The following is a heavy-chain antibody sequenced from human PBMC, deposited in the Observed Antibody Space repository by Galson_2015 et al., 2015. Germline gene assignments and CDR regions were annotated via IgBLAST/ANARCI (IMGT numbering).Heavy chain of an antibody. V-gene: IGHV3-21*01. CDR3: ARQILDYDFWSGYYPTNFDY. J-gene: IGHJ4*02. CDR1: EFTFSSYY. D-gene: IGHD3-3*01. Sequence: SLRLSCAASEFTFSSYYMSWVRQAPGMGLEWVSSISSTTTYIYYADSVKGRFTISRDNAKHSLYLQMNSLGAEDTAVYYCARQILDYDFWSGYYPTNFDYWGQGTLVTVSS. CDR2: ISSTTTYI.